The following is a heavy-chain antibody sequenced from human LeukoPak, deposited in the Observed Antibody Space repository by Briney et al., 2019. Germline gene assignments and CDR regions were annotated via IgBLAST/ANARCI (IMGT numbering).Heavy chain of an antibody. CDR3: ARASSTSSYF. Sequence: GGSLRLSCAASGFTFSSYAMSWVRQAPGKGLEWVSRINSDGSTTTYADSVKGRFTISRDNAKNTLYLQMNNLRAEDTAVYYCARASSTSSYFWGQGTLVTVSS. D-gene: IGHD2-2*01. J-gene: IGHJ4*02. CDR1: GFTFSSYA. CDR2: INSDGSTT. V-gene: IGHV3-74*01.